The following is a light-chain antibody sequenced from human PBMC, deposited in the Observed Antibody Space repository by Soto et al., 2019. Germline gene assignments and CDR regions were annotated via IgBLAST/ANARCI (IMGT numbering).Light chain of an antibody. V-gene: IGLV2-14*03. CDR2: DVN. J-gene: IGLJ2*01. CDR3: SSYTSSSILV. Sequence: QSALTQPASVSGSPGQSITISCTVTSSDVGGYNYVSWYQQHPGKAPKLIIYDVNHRPSGVSNRFSGSKSGNTASLTISVLQSEDEADHYCSSYTSSSILVFGGGTKLTVL. CDR1: SSDVGGYNY.